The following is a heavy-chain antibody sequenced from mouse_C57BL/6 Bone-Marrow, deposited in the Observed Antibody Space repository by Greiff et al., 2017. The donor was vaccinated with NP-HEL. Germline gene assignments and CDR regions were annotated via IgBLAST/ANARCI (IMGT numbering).Heavy chain of an antibody. V-gene: IGHV5-6*02. J-gene: IGHJ2*01. CDR2: ISSGGSYT. Sequence: EVMLVESGGDLVKPGGSLKLSCAASGFTFSSYGMSWVRQTPDKRLEWVATISSGGSYTYSPDSVKGRFTISRDNAKNTLYLQMSSLKSEDTAMYYCARKGGFTGYYFDYWGQGTTLTVSS. CDR3: ARKGGFTGYYFDY. CDR1: GFTFSSYG.